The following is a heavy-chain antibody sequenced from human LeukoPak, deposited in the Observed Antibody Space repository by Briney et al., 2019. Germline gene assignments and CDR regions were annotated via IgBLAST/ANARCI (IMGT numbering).Heavy chain of an antibody. CDR2: ISYDGSNK. V-gene: IGHV3-30*18. CDR1: GFTFSSYG. J-gene: IGHJ4*02. Sequence: GGSLRLSCAASGFTFSSYGMHWVRQAPGKGLEWVAVISYDGSNKYYADSVKGRFTISRDNSKNTLYLQMNSLRAEDTAVYYCAKEGRRYSSGWSLDYWGQGTLVTVSS. CDR3: AKEGRRYSSGWSLDY. D-gene: IGHD6-19*01.